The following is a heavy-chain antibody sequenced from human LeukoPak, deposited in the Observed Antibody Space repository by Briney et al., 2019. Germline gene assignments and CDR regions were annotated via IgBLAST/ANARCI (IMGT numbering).Heavy chain of an antibody. Sequence: GRSLRLSCAASGFTFSSYAMHWVRQAPGKGLEWVAVISYDGSNKYYADSVKGRFTISRDNSKNTLYLQMNSLRPEDTAVYYCARDRSGYYDSSGYPDYWGQGTLVTVSS. CDR3: ARDRSGYYDSSGYPDY. CDR1: GFTFSSYA. CDR2: ISYDGSNK. D-gene: IGHD3-22*01. V-gene: IGHV3-30*04. J-gene: IGHJ4*02.